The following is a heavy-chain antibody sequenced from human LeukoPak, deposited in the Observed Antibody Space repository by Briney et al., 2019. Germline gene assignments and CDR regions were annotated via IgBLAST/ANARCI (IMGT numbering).Heavy chain of an antibody. Sequence: SVKVSCKASGGTFSSYAVSWVRQPPGQGLGWMGGIIPIFGTANYAQKFQGRVTITADESTSTAYMELSSLRSEDTAVYYCARRGTYDSSGYYQRFYYFDYWGQGTLVTVSS. D-gene: IGHD3-22*01. CDR2: IIPIFGTA. CDR1: GGTFSSYA. V-gene: IGHV1-69*13. CDR3: ARRGTYDSSGYYQRFYYFDY. J-gene: IGHJ4*02.